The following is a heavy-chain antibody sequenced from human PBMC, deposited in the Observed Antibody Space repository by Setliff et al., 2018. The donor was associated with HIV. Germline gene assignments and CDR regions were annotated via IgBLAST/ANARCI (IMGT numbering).Heavy chain of an antibody. V-gene: IGHV4-38-2*01. CDR2: IYHTGSS. J-gene: IGHJ4*02. D-gene: IGHD3-10*01. CDR1: GFSISSRYY. CDR3: ARGDQFYYGSGSYSDY. Sequence: ETLSLTCDVSGFSISSRYYWGWIRQSPGKGLEWIGNIYHTGSSYYNPSLNDRATISLDTSKNQFSLRLSSVAAGDTAVYYCARGDQFYYGSGSYSDYWGRGTLVTVSS.